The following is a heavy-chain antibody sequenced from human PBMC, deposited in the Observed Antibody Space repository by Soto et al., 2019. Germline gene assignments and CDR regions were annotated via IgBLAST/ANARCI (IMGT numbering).Heavy chain of an antibody. V-gene: IGHV4-59*08. CDR3: ARHGEGYCSGGSCYELDY. J-gene: IGHJ4*02. Sequence: SETLSLTCTVSGGSISSYYWSWIRQPPGKGQEWIGYIYYSGSTNYNPSLKSRVTISVDTSKDQFSLKLSSVTAADTAVYYCARHGEGYCSGGSCYELDYWGQGTLVTVSS. D-gene: IGHD2-15*01. CDR2: IYYSGST. CDR1: GGSISSYY.